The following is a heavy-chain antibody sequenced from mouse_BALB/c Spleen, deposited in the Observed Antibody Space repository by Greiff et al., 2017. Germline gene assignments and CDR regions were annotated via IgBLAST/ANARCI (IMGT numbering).Heavy chain of an antibody. CDR1: GFSLTSYG. V-gene: IGHV2-2*02. CDR2: IWSGGST. J-gene: IGHJ4*01. CDR3: ASYYYAMDY. Sequence: MQLVESGPGLVQPSQSLSITCTVSGFSLTSYGVHWVRQSPGKGLEWLGVIWSGGSTDYNAAFISKLSISKDNSKSQFFFKMNSLQANDTAIYYCASYYYAMDYWGQGTSVTVSS.